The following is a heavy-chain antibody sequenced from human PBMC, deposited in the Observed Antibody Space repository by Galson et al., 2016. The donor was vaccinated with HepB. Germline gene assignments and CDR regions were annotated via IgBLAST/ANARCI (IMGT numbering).Heavy chain of an antibody. Sequence: SLRLSCAAPGFSLSSYGMQWVRQAPGKGLEWVAVLMHVGGEKDYGDSLKGRFTISRDDSKNTLHLQMNSLRGDDTAVYYCARGYYNAMDVWGQGATVTVSS. CDR2: LMHVGGEK. CDR1: GFSLSSYG. V-gene: IGHV3-30-3*01. J-gene: IGHJ6*02. CDR3: ARGYYNAMDV.